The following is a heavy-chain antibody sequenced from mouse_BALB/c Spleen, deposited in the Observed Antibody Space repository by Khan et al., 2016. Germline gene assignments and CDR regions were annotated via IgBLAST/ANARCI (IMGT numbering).Heavy chain of an antibody. CDR1: GFTFSVFG. J-gene: IGHJ4*01. D-gene: IGHD4-1*01. CDR2: ISGGSSTI. V-gene: IGHV5-17*02. CDR3: ARLTPYAMDY. Sequence: EVELVESGGGLVQPGGSRKLSCAAAGFTFSVFGIHWVRQAPEKGLEWVAYISGGSSTIYYADTVKGRFTISRDNPKNTLFLQMTSLRSEDTAAYYCARLTPYAMDYWGQRASVTVSS.